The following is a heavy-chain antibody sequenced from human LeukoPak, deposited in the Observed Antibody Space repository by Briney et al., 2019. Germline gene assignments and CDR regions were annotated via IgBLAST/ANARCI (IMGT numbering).Heavy chain of an antibody. Sequence: GGSLRLSCAASGFTFSSFSMNWVRQGPGKGLEWVANIRPDGSEKYYADSVRGRCTISRDNTRNTLYLQMNSLRAEDAAVYYCARDFRSGFPNWFDPWGQGALVTVSS. CDR2: IRPDGSEK. D-gene: IGHD3-3*01. J-gene: IGHJ5*02. V-gene: IGHV3-7*03. CDR1: GFTFSSFS. CDR3: ARDFRSGFPNWFDP.